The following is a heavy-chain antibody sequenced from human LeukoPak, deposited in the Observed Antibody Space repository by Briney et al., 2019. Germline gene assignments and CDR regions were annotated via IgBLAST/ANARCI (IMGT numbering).Heavy chain of an antibody. Sequence: ASVKVSCKASGYTFTSYDINWVRQATGQGLEWMGWMNPNSGNTGYAQKFQGRVTMTRNTSISTAYMELSSLRSEDTAVYYCARALGYDSSGYYLRVFDYWGQGTLVTVSS. J-gene: IGHJ4*02. V-gene: IGHV1-8*01. CDR3: ARALGYDSSGYYLRVFDY. CDR1: GYTFTSYD. CDR2: MNPNSGNT. D-gene: IGHD3-22*01.